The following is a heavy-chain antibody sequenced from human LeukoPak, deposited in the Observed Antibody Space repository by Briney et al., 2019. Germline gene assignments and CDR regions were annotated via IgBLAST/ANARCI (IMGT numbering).Heavy chain of an antibody. V-gene: IGHV3-9*01. CDR1: GFTFDDYA. CDR2: ISWNSGSI. CDR3: AKEPGVAVAGVYYYYGMDV. D-gene: IGHD6-19*01. Sequence: HPGGSLRLSCAASGFTFDDYAMRWVRQAPGKGLEWVSGISWNSGSIGYADSVKGRFTISRDNAKNSLYLQMNSLRAEDTALYYCAKEPGVAVAGVYYYYGMDVWGQGTTVTVSS. J-gene: IGHJ6*02.